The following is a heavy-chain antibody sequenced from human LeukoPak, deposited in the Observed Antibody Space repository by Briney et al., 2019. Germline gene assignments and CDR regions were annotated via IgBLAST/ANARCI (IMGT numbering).Heavy chain of an antibody. CDR1: GFSFSNYW. V-gene: IGHV3-74*01. CDR3: AREITMVRGLGY. D-gene: IGHD3-10*01. J-gene: IGHJ4*02. Sequence: GGSLRLSCAASGFSFSNYWMHWVRQAPGKGLVWVSRINSDGSSTTYADSVKGRFTISRDNSKNTLYLQMNSLRAEDTAVYYCAREITMVRGLGYWGQGTLVTVSS. CDR2: INSDGSST.